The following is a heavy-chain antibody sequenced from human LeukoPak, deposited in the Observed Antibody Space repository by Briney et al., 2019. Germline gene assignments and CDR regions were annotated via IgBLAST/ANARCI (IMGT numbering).Heavy chain of an antibody. CDR2: ISSSGSST. J-gene: IGHJ5*02. Sequence: GGSLRLSCAASGFTFSSYAMNWVRQAPGKGLEWVSAISSSGSSTYYADSVKGRFTISRDNSMNTLYLQMNSLRAEDTAVYYCAKDRGQLVPKYNWFDPWGQGTLVTVSS. V-gene: IGHV3-23*01. CDR1: GFTFSSYA. D-gene: IGHD6-6*01. CDR3: AKDRGQLVPKYNWFDP.